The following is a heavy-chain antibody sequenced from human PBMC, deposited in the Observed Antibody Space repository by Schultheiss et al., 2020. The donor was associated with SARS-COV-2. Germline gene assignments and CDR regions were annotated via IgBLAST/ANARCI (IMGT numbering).Heavy chain of an antibody. CDR2: ISGSGGST. CDR1: GFTFSSYA. D-gene: IGHD3-10*01. J-gene: IGHJ4*02. CDR3: ARIGIEWFGDREDY. Sequence: GESLKISCAASGFTFSSYAMSWVRQAPGKGLEWVSAISGSGGSTYYADSVKGRFTISRDNSKNTLYLQMNSLRAEDTAVYYCARIGIEWFGDREDYWGQGTLVTVSS. V-gene: IGHV3-23*01.